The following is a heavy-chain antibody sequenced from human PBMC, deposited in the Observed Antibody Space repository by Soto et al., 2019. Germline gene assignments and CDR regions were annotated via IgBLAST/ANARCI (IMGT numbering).Heavy chain of an antibody. V-gene: IGHV1-18*04. CDR3: ARDVSGLDY. J-gene: IGHJ4*02. CDR2: ISVYNGNT. D-gene: IGHD3-22*01. Sequence: QVQLVQSGPEVKKPGASVKVSCKASGYTFTSYDISWVRQAPGQGLEWMGRISVYNGNTNDAQKVQGRVTLTTDTSTSTAYMELRSLSSDDTAVYSCARDVSGLDYWGQGTLGTVSS. CDR1: GYTFTSYD.